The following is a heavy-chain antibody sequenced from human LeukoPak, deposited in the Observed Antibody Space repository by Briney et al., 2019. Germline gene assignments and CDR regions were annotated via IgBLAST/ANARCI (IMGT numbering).Heavy chain of an antibody. D-gene: IGHD3-10*01. CDR1: GYTFTGYY. CDR3: ASLGDYYGSGSYASFDY. V-gene: IGHV1-2*02. CDR2: INPNTGGT. Sequence: ASVKVSCKASGYTFTGYYMHWVRQAPGQGLEWMGWINPNTGGTNYAQKFQGRVTMTRDTSISTAYMELSSLSSDDTAVYYCASLGDYYGSGSYASFDYWGQGTLVTVSS. J-gene: IGHJ4*02.